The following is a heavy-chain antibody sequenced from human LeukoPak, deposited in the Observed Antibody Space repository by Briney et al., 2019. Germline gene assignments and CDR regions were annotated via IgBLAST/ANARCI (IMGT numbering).Heavy chain of an antibody. CDR2: VNPDGSIT. CDR1: GFTLSSDW. Sequence: GGSLRLSCEASGFTLSSDWMHWVRQGPGKGLLWVSRVNPDGSITGYADSVKGRFTISRYNAKNTVWLQMNSLRAEDTAVYYRGGESSPAGLGNWGQGTLVTVST. V-gene: IGHV3-74*01. J-gene: IGHJ4*02. D-gene: IGHD2-2*01. CDR3: GGESSPAGLGN.